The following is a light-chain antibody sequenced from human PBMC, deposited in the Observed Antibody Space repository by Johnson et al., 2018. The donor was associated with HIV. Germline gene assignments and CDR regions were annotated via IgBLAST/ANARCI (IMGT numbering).Light chain of an antibody. CDR2: DNN. V-gene: IGLV1-51*01. CDR3: GTWDSSLSVLYV. Sequence: QSVLTQPPSASGPPGQRVTISCSGSSSNIGTNSVNWYHHLPGTDPKLLIYDNNKRPSGIPDRFSGSKSGPSATLGITGLPTGDEAAYYCGTWDSSLSVLYVFGTGTKVTVL. CDR1: SSNIGTNS. J-gene: IGLJ1*01.